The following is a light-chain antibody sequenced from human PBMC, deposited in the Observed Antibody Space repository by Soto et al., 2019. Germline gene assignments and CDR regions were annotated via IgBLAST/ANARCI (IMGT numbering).Light chain of an antibody. CDR2: EVS. Sequence: QSVLTQPASVSGSPGQSITISCTGTSSDVGGYNYVSWYQQHPGKAPKLMIYEVSNRPSGVPDRFSGSKSGSTASLTISGLQAEDEADYYCSLYISGSTYVFGTGTKVTVL. J-gene: IGLJ1*01. CDR1: SSDVGGYNY. CDR3: SLYISGSTYV. V-gene: IGLV2-14*01.